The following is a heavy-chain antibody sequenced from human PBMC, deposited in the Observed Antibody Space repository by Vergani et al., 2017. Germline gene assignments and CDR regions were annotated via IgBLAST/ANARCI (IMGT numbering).Heavy chain of an antibody. D-gene: IGHD2-15*01. CDR1: GYSVGSGYY. V-gene: IGHV4-38-2*01. CDR3: SRQDTHGSADVGF. Sequence: QVDLQESGPGLVKSSETLSLTCAVSGYSVGSGYYWGWIRQPPGRGLEWIGCVHRNGNTYYTSSLRRRATISTDTSKNQFSLRLTSVTAADTAVYYCSRQDTHGSADVGFWGRGVLVTGS. J-gene: IGHJ4*02. CDR2: VHRNGNT.